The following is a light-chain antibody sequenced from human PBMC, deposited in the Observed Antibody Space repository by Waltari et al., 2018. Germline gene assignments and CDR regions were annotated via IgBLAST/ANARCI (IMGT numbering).Light chain of an antibody. V-gene: IGLV2-14*01. CDR3: SSYTTSSTWV. J-gene: IGLJ3*02. Sequence: QSALTQPASVSGSPGQSLTFSCTGTSSDVGGYDYVSWYQQHPGKAPKLIIYEVSNRPSGISNRFYGSKSGNTASLTISGLQAEDEADYYCSSYTTSSTWVFGGGTKLTVL. CDR1: SSDVGGYDY. CDR2: EVS.